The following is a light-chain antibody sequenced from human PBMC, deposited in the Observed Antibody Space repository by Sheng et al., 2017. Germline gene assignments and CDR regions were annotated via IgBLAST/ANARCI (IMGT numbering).Light chain of an antibody. CDR2: AAS. V-gene: IGKV1-8*01. J-gene: IGKJ4*01. Sequence: AIRMTQSPSSLSASTGDRVTITCRASQGISTSLAWYQQKPGKAPKLLIYAASTLQSGVPSRFSGSGSGTDFTLTISSLQPDDFATYYCQQYKSDLTFGGGTKVEIK. CDR1: QGISTS. CDR3: QQYKSDLT.